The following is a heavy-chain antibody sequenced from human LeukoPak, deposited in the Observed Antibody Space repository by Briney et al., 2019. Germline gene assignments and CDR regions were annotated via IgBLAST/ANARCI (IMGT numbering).Heavy chain of an antibody. Sequence: ASVKVSCKASGYTFTCYDMHWVRQAPGQRLEWMGWINPNSGGTNYAQKFQGRVTMTRDTSISTAYMELSRLRSDDTAVYDCVRVGATDCSYCGQGALVTVSS. CDR1: GYTFTCYD. CDR2: INPNSGGT. J-gene: IGHJ4*02. D-gene: IGHD1-26*01. V-gene: IGHV1-2*02. CDR3: VRVGATDCSY.